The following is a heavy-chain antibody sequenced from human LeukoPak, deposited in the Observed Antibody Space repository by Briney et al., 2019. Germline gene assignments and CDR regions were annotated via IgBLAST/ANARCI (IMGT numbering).Heavy chain of an antibody. V-gene: IGHV1-2*02. CDR3: ARPMTTLSMTHYYYGMDV. D-gene: IGHD4-11*01. CDR1: GYTFTNYY. J-gene: IGHJ6*02. Sequence: ASVKVSCKASGYTFTNYYMHWVRQAPGQGLEWMGWINPNSGGTNYAQKFQGRVTMTRDTSISTAYMELSRLRSDDTAVYYCARPMTTLSMTHYYYGMDVWGQGTTVTVSS. CDR2: INPNSGGT.